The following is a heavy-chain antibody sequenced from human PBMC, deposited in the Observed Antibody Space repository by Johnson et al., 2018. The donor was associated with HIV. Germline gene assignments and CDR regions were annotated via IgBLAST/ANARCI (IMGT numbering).Heavy chain of an antibody. V-gene: IGHV3-20*04. J-gene: IGHJ3*02. Sequence: VQLVESGGVVVQPGGSLRLSCAASGFTFDDYTMHWVRQAPGKGLEWVSGINWNGGSTGYADSVKGRFTISRDNSKNTLYLQMNSLRAEDMAVYYCARGTGGWPLFDIWGQGTMVTVSS. CDR2: INWNGGST. CDR1: GFTFDDYT. CDR3: ARGTGGWPLFDI. D-gene: IGHD6-19*01.